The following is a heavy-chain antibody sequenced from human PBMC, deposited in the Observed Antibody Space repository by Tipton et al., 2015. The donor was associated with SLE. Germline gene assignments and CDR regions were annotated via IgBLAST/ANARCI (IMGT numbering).Heavy chain of an antibody. D-gene: IGHD2-8*01. J-gene: IGHJ4*02. Sequence: TLSLTCTVSGDSISKYYWAWIRQPAGRGLEWIGRVEFRGSTNYNPSLKSRVSMSLDTSKNQISLKLSSVTAADTSVYYCARRDVYAIYFDSWGQGTLVTVSS. V-gene: IGHV4-4*07. CDR1: GDSISKYY. CDR2: VEFRGST. CDR3: ARRDVYAIYFDS.